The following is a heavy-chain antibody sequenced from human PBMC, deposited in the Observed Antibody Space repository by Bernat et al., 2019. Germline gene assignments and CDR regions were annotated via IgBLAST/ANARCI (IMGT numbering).Heavy chain of an antibody. J-gene: IGHJ2*01. CDR2: ISSSDNNV. D-gene: IGHD1-1*01. CDR3: ARGPGQNWYFDL. V-gene: IGHV3-48*03. Sequence: EVQLVESGGGLVQPGGSLRLSCTASGFTLSIYEMNWVRQAPGKGLEWVSYISSSDNNVYYADSVKGRFTISRDNAKNSLYLQMNSLRVEDTAVYSCARGPGQNWYFDLWGRGTLVTVSS. CDR1: GFTLSIYE.